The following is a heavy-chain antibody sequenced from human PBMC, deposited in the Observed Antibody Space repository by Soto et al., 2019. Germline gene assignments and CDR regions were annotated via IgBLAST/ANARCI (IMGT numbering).Heavy chain of an antibody. CDR1: GFTLSNYA. CDR2: TSYDGNNE. Sequence: GGSLRLSCAASGFTLSNYAMHWVRQAPGKGLEWVALTSYDGNNEYYTDSVKGRFTISRDNSKNTLFLQMNSPRPEDTAVYYCAKDKGVFNWATSYLDYWGQGALVTVSS. J-gene: IGHJ4*02. CDR3: AKDKGVFNWATSYLDY. V-gene: IGHV3-30*18. D-gene: IGHD1-1*01.